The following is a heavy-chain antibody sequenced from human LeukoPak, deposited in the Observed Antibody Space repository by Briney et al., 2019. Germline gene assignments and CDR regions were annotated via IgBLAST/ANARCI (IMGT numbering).Heavy chain of an antibody. J-gene: IGHJ4*02. CDR2: ISGSDGTT. CDR1: GFTVSSNY. CDR3: AREPNY. Sequence: GGSLRLSCAVSGFTVSSNYMSWVRQAPGKGLEWVSAISGSDGTTYYADSVKGRFTISRDNSKNTVYLQMNSLRAEDTAVYYCAREPNYWGQGTLVTVSS. V-gene: IGHV3-23*01.